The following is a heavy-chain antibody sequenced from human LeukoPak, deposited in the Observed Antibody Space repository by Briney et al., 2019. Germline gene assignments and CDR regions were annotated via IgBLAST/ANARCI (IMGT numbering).Heavy chain of an antibody. CDR2: ISGSGGST. Sequence: SGGSLRLSCAASGFTFNGYAMSWVRQAPGKGLEWVSAISGSGGSTYYSDSMKGRFTISRDNSKNTLYLQMNSLRAEDTAVYYCANGDSSGYPSHFDYWGQGTLVTVSS. J-gene: IGHJ4*02. CDR1: GFTFNGYA. D-gene: IGHD3-22*01. CDR3: ANGDSSGYPSHFDY. V-gene: IGHV3-23*01.